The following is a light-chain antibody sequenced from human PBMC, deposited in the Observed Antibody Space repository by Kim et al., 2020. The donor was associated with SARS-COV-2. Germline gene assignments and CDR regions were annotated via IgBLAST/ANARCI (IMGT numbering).Light chain of an antibody. CDR3: QQFNSFPRT. CDR1: QGISSA. J-gene: IGKJ3*01. CDR2: DAS. V-gene: IGKV1-13*02. Sequence: GDRVTITCRASQGISSALAWYQQKPGRAPKLLIYDASSLEGGVPSRFSGSGSGTDFTLTISSLQPEDFATYYCQQFNSFPRTFGPGTKVDIK.